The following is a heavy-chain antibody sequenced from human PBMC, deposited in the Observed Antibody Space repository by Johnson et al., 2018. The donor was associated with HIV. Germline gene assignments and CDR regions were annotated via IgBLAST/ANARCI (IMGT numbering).Heavy chain of an antibody. D-gene: IGHD3-22*01. CDR2: ISYDGSNK. CDR3: ARGRYYDSSGYESGAFDI. J-gene: IGHJ3*02. V-gene: IGHV3-30*03. Sequence: QVQLVESGGGVVQPGRSLRFSCAASGFTFSSYGMHWVRQAPGKGLEWVAVISYDGSNKYYADSVKGRFTISRDNSKNTLYLQMNSLRAEDTAVYSCARGRYYDSSGYESGAFDIWGQGTMVTVSS. CDR1: GFTFSSYG.